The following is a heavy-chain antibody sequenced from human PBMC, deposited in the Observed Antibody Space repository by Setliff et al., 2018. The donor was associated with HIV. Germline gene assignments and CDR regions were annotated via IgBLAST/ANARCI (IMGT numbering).Heavy chain of an antibody. J-gene: IGHJ4*02. D-gene: IGHD3-3*01. CDR1: GYTFTSYD. CDR3: ARDSLPPPQEYYEYWSALDY. Sequence: GASVKVSCKASGYTFTSYDINWVRQATGQGLEWMAWMNPNSGNTGYTQKFQGRVTITRNTSITTAYMELSSLRSEDTAVYYCARDSLPPPQEYYEYWSALDYWGQGTLVTVS. V-gene: IGHV1-8*03. CDR2: MNPNSGNT.